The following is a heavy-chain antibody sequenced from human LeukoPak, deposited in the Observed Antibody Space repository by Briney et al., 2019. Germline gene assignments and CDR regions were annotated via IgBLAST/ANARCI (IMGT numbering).Heavy chain of an antibody. J-gene: IGHJ4*02. CDR3: AKDIRRLQLERLGDY. Sequence: GGSLRLSCAASGFTFSSYGMHWVRQAPGKGLEWVAVISYDGSNKYYADSVKGRFTISRGNSKNTLYLQMNSLRAEDTAVYYCAKDIRRLQLERLGDYWGQGTLVTVSS. CDR1: GFTFSSYG. V-gene: IGHV3-30*18. D-gene: IGHD1-1*01. CDR2: ISYDGSNK.